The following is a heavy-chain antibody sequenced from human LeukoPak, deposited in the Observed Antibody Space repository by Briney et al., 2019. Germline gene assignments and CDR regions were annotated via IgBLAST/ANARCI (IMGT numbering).Heavy chain of an antibody. D-gene: IGHD3-3*01. CDR3: AKGGQNFDFWRFDY. Sequence: GGSLRLSCAASGFAFSTCAMSWVRQAPGKGLEWVSSISGSGGSTYHADSVKGRFSISRDNSKNTVYLQMNSLRAEDTALYFCAKGGQNFDFWRFDYWGQGTLVPVSS. J-gene: IGHJ4*02. CDR2: ISGSGGST. CDR1: GFAFSTCA. V-gene: IGHV3-23*01.